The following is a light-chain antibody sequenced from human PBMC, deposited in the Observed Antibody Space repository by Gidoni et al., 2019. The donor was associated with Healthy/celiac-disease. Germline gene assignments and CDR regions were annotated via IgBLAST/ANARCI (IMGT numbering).Light chain of an antibody. CDR2: GAS. CDR3: QQYTSSPFT. J-gene: IGKJ3*01. Sequence: EIVLTQSPGTLSLSPGERATLSCRASQSVSSSYVAWYQQKPGRAPRLLSYGASSRANGIPDRFSGSGSGTDVTLTISRLEPEDFAVYYCQQYTSSPFTFGPGTKVDIK. CDR1: QSVSSSY. V-gene: IGKV3-20*01.